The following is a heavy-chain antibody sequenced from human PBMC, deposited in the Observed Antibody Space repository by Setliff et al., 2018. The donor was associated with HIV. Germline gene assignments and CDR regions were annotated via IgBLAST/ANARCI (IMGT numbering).Heavy chain of an antibody. V-gene: IGHV4-4*08. CDR2: IHYSGST. CDR1: GPSINIHY. Sequence: SETLSLTCTVSGPSINIHYWSWIRQSPGKGLEWIGNIHYSGSTYYNPSLKSRVTISVDTSKNQFSLKLSSVTAADTAMYFCARESPGGLDYWGQGTLVTVSS. D-gene: IGHD2-15*01. J-gene: IGHJ4*02. CDR3: ARESPGGLDY.